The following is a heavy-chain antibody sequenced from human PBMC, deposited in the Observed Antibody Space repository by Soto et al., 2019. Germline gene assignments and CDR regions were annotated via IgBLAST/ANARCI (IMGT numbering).Heavy chain of an antibody. Sequence: GGSLRLSCAASGFNFSSFALTWVRQAPRKGLEWISVISGSGGTTFYAGSVKGRFTVSRDNVKKTLYLQMNSLRAEDTAVYYCAKGAFYSNSPQPFDSWGQGTQVTVSS. D-gene: IGHD4-4*01. J-gene: IGHJ4*02. CDR3: AKGAFYSNSPQPFDS. V-gene: IGHV3-23*01. CDR2: ISGSGGTT. CDR1: GFNFSSFA.